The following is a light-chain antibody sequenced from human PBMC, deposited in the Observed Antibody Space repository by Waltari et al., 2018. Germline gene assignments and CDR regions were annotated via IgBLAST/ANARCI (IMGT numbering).Light chain of an antibody. CDR2: DAS. J-gene: IGKJ1*01. CDR3: QHYVRLPVT. CDR1: QSFSRA. Sequence: SCRASQSFSRALAWYQQKPGQAPRLLIYDASTRAIGIPDRFSGGGSGTDFNLTISRLEPEDFAVYYCQHYVRLPVTFGQGTTVEIK. V-gene: IGKV3-20*01.